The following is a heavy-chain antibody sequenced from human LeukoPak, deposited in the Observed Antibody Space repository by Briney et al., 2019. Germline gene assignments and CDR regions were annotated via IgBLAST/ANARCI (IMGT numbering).Heavy chain of an antibody. CDR3: ARGRSGYDNYYYYGMDV. J-gene: IGHJ6*04. V-gene: IGHV1-18*04. CDR1: GYTFTSYG. D-gene: IGHD5-12*01. CDR2: ISAYNGNT. Sequence: ASVKVSCKASGYTFTSYGISWVRQAPGQGLEGMGWISAYNGNTNYAQKLQGRVTMTTDTSTSTAYMELRSLRSDDTAVYYCARGRSGYDNYYYYGMDVRGKGTTVTVSS.